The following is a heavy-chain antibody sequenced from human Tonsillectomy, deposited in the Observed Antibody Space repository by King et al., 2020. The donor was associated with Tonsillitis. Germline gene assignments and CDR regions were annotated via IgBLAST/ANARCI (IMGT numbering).Heavy chain of an antibody. J-gene: IGHJ3*02. Sequence: QLVQSGGGLVQPGGSLRLSCAASGFTFSSYSMNWVRQAPGKGLEWVSYISSISSTIYYSDFVKGRFTISRDNAKNSLYLQMNSLRAEDTAVYYCASRDGILTGSDAFDIWGQGTMVTVSS. CDR3: ASRDGILTGSDAFDI. D-gene: IGHD3-9*01. V-gene: IGHV3-48*01. CDR1: GFTFSSYS. CDR2: ISSISSTI.